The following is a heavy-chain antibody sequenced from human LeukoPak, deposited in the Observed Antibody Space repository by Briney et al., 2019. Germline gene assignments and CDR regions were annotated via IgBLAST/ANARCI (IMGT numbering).Heavy chain of an antibody. CDR1: GFTFSSYW. Sequence: PGGSLRLSCAASGFTFSSYWMSWIRQPPGKGLEWIGEINHSGSTNYNPSLKSRVTISVDTSKTQFSLKLSSVTAADPAVYYCARDGYSSSWYVGKFNWFDPWGQGTLVTVSS. D-gene: IGHD6-13*01. CDR3: ARDGYSSSWYVGKFNWFDP. CDR2: INHSGST. V-gene: IGHV4-34*01. J-gene: IGHJ5*02.